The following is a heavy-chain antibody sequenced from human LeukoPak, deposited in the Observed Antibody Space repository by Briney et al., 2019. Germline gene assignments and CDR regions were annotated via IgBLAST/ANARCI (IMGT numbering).Heavy chain of an antibody. CDR1: GYTFNTFG. CDR3: ARVSAVAGAFSY. Sequence: ASVKVSCTASGYTFNTFGITWVRQAPGQGLEWLGWIAVYNGDTNYAQKFQGRVTLTTDTSTNTAYMELTSLTSDDTAVYYCARVSAVAGAFSYWGQGTLVTVSS. J-gene: IGHJ4*02. D-gene: IGHD6-19*01. CDR2: IAVYNGDT. V-gene: IGHV1-18*01.